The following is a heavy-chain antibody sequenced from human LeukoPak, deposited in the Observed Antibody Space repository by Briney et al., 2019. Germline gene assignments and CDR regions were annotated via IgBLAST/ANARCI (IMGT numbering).Heavy chain of an antibody. D-gene: IGHD4-23*01. J-gene: IGHJ4*02. CDR2: IWFDGTNK. CDR3: ARGYGGNSWHFDY. Sequence: PGGSLSLSCAAFGFTFGSYGMHWARQAPGKGLEWVAVIWFDGTNKYYADSVKGRFTISRDNSKNMLYLQMNSLRAEDTAVYYCARGYGGNSWHFDYWGQGTLVTVSS. CDR1: GFTFGSYG. V-gene: IGHV3-33*01.